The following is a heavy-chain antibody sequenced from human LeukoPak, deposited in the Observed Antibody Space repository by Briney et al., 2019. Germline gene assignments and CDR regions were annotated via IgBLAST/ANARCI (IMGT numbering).Heavy chain of an antibody. V-gene: IGHV4-30-2*01. CDR2: IYHSGST. D-gene: IGHD4-17*01. CDR1: GGSISSGGYS. Sequence: SETLSLTFAVSGGSISSGGYSWSWIRQPPGKGLEWIGYIYHSGSTYYNPSLKGRVTISVDRSKNQFSLKLSSVTAADTAVYYCARSTVTTFNYFDYWGQGTLVTVSS. CDR3: ARSTVTTFNYFDY. J-gene: IGHJ4*02.